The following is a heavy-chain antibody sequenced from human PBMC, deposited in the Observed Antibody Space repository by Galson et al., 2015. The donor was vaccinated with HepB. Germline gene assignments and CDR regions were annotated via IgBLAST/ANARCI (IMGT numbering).Heavy chain of an antibody. CDR1: GISSSNYA. Sequence: SLRLSCAASGISSSNYAMSWVRQAPGKGLEWVSVITGSGITTKYLDSVKGRFTISRDNSKNTLYLQMSSLRAEDTAVYYCTNTGGGYYDGRLDYWGQGTLVTVSS. V-gene: IGHV3-23*01. CDR3: TNTGGGYYDGRLDY. J-gene: IGHJ4*02. CDR2: ITGSGITT. D-gene: IGHD3-22*01.